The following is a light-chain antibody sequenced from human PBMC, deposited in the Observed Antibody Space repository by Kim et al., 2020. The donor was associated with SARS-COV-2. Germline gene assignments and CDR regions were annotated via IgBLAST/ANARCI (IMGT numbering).Light chain of an antibody. CDR2: GAS. CDR3: QQFDKWPPVT. J-gene: IGKJ4*01. CDR1: QSIRYN. Sequence: EIVMTQSPATLSVSPGETSTLSCRASQSIRYNLAWYQQKPGQAPRLLIYGASTRATGVPGRFSGSGSGTDFTLTISGLQSEDFAVYYCQQFDKWPPVTFGGGTKVDIK. V-gene: IGKV3-15*01.